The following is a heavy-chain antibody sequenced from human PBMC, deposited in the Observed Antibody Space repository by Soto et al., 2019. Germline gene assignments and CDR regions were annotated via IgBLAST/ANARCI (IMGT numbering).Heavy chain of an antibody. Sequence: PSETLSLTCTVSCGSISSGGYYWSWIRQHPGKGLEWIGYIYYSGSTYYNPSLKSRVTISVDTSKNQFSLKLSSVTAADTAVYYCARGRSTMIVVVITPDAFDIWGQGTMVTVSS. V-gene: IGHV4-31*03. D-gene: IGHD3-22*01. J-gene: IGHJ3*02. CDR3: ARGRSTMIVVVITPDAFDI. CDR1: CGSISSGGYY. CDR2: IYYSGST.